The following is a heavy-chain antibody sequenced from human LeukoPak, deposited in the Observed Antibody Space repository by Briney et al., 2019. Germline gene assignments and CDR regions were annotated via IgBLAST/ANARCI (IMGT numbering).Heavy chain of an antibody. CDR1: GGSISSYY. V-gene: IGHV4-4*07. CDR2: IYTSGST. Sequence: SETLSLTCTVSGGSISSYYWSWIRQPAGKGLEWIGRIYTSGSTNYNPSLKSRVTMSVDTSKNQFSLKLSSVTAADTAVYYCARTPRGYDSSGYYSLYYFDYWGQGTLVTVSS. J-gene: IGHJ4*02. D-gene: IGHD3-22*01. CDR3: ARTPRGYDSSGYYSLYYFDY.